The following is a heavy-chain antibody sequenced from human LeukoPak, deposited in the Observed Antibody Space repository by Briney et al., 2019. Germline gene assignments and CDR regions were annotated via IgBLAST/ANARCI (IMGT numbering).Heavy chain of an antibody. D-gene: IGHD3/OR15-3a*01. CDR3: ATCPGPRGGDWD. CDR2: IIPIFGTA. J-gene: IGHJ4*02. CDR1: GGTFSSYA. Sequence: GSSVKVSCKASGGTFSSYAISWVRQAPGQGLERMGRIIPIFGTANYAQKFQGRVTITTDESTSTAYMELSSLRSEDTAVYYCATCPGPRGGDWDWGQGTLVTVSS. V-gene: IGHV1-69*05.